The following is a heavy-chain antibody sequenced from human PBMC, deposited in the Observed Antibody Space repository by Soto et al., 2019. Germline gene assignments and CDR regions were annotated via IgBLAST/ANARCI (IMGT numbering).Heavy chain of an antibody. CDR2: IYYSGST. CDR3: ASAYDILTGYYKVSNWFDP. V-gene: IGHV4-39*01. CDR1: GGSISSSSYY. D-gene: IGHD3-9*01. Sequence: PSETLSLTCTVSGGSISSSSYYLGWIRQPPGKGLEWIGSIYYSGSTYYNPSLKSRVTISVDTSKNQFSLKLSSVTAADTAVYYCASAYDILTGYYKVSNWFDPWGQGTLVTVSS. J-gene: IGHJ5*02.